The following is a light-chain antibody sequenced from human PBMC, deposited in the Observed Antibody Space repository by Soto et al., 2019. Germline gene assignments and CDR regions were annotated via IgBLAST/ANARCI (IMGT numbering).Light chain of an antibody. Sequence: EIVLTQSPGTLSLSPGERATLSCRASQSVRSRYLAWYQQKPGQPPRLLIYDASNRATGVPDRFSGSGSGTDFTLAISRLEPEDFAVYYCQQYGGSPTFGLGTKVEIK. V-gene: IGKV3-20*01. J-gene: IGKJ1*01. CDR3: QQYGGSPT. CDR2: DAS. CDR1: QSVRSRY.